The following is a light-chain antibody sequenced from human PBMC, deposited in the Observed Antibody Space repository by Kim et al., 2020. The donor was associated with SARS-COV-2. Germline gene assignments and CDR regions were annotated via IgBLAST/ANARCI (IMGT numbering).Light chain of an antibody. CDR1: QSISTSTS. V-gene: IGKV3-20*01. CDR2: GAS. CDR3: QQYGDSPLT. J-gene: IGKJ4*01. Sequence: EIVLTQPPRTLSLSPRERATLSCRASQSISTSTSLAWYQQKPGQAPRRLSHGASSRATGIPDRFSGSGSGTDFTLTISRLEPEDFAVYYCQQYGDSPLTFGGGSKVDIK.